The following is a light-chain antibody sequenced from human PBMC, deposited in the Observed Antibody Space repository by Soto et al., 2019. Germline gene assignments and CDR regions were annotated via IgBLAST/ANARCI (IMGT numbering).Light chain of an antibody. CDR1: RREVWGYNY. Sequence: SVLTPPAPLSWSPGQSITISCTGTRREVWGYNYVSWYQQHPGKAPKLMIYDVSNRPSGVSNRFSGSKSGNTASLTISGLQAEDEADYYCSSYTSSSTAFGTGTKVTVL. V-gene: IGLV2-14*01. CDR3: SSYTSSSTA. J-gene: IGLJ1*01. CDR2: DVS.